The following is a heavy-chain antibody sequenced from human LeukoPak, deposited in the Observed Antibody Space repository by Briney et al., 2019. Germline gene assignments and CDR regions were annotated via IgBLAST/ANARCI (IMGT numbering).Heavy chain of an antibody. D-gene: IGHD4-17*01. J-gene: IGHJ4*02. Sequence: SETLSLTCTVSGGSISSYYWSWIRQAPGKGLEWIGCIYYSGSTNQNSILKSRVTISVDTSKNQFSLKLSSVTAADTAVYYCARLTPTELDYWGQGTLVSVSS. CDR2: IYYSGST. CDR1: GGSISSYY. V-gene: IGHV4-59*08. CDR3: ARLTPTELDY.